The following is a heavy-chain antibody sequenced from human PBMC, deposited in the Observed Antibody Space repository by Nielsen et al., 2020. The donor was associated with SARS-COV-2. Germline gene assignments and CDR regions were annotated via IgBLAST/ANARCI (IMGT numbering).Heavy chain of an antibody. V-gene: IGHV5-10-1*01. J-gene: IGHJ4*02. CDR2: IDPSDSYT. D-gene: IGHD3-22*01. CDR3: AVQDYYDSSGYSIDY. CDR1: GYSFTSYW. Sequence: GEPLTISWKGSGYSFTSYWSSWVRQMPGKGLEWMGRIDPSDSYTNYSQSFQGHVTISADKSISTAYLQWGSLKASDTAMYYCAVQDYYDSSGYSIDYWGQGTLVTVSS.